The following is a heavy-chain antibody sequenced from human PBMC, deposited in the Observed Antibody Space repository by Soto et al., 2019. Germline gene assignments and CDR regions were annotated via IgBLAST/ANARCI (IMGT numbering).Heavy chain of an antibody. V-gene: IGHV3-21*01. CDR2: ISSSAVYI. CDR3: VRDGLDYYDTERLYFDN. D-gene: IGHD3-22*01. CDR1: GFNFITYS. Sequence: EVQLVESGGGPVRPGGSLKLSCAASGFNFITYSLNWVRQAPGKGLEWVASISSSAVYIDYADSVKGRFTISRDNANNSLYLQMNSLRAEDTATYYCVRDGLDYYDTERLYFDNWGQGTLVTVSS. J-gene: IGHJ4*02.